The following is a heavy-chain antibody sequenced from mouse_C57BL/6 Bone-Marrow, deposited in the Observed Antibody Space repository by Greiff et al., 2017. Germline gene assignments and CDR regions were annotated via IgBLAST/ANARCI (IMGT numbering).Heavy chain of an antibody. CDR2: IDPSDSYT. CDR3: ARRSLSSWYFDV. D-gene: IGHD1-1*01. J-gene: IGHJ1*03. CDR1: GYTFTSYW. Sequence: VQLQQPGAELVRPGTSVKLSCKASGYTFTSYWMHWVKQRPGQGLEWIGVIDPSDSYTNYNQKFKGKATLTVDTSSSTAYMQLSSLTSEDSAVYYCARRSLSSWYFDVWGTGTTVTVSS. V-gene: IGHV1-59*01.